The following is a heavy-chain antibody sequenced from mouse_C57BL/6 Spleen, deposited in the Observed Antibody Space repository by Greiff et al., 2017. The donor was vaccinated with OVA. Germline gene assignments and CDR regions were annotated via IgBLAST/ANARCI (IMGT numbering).Heavy chain of an antibody. CDR1: GFTFSDYG. V-gene: IGHV5-17*01. Sequence: DVKLVESGGGLVKPGGSLKLSCAASGFTFSDYGMHWVRQAPEKGLEWVAYISSGSSTIYYADTVKGRFTISRDNAKNTLFLQMTSLRSEDTAMYYCAKGQLGAWFAYWGQGTLVTVSA. J-gene: IGHJ3*01. CDR3: AKGQLGAWFAY. D-gene: IGHD4-1*02. CDR2: ISSGSSTI.